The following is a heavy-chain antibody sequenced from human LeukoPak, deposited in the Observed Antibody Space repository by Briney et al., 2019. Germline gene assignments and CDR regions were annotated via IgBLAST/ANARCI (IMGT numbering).Heavy chain of an antibody. D-gene: IGHD5-18*01. CDR1: GGSISSGGYS. CDR3: AVSLGYSYGYDY. CDR2: IYHSGST. J-gene: IGHJ4*02. Sequence: RASETLSLTCAVSGGSISSGGYSWSWIRQPPGKGLEWIGYIYHSGSTYYNPSLKSPVTISVDRSKNQFSLKLSSVTAADTAVYYCAVSLGYSYGYDYWGQGTLVTVSS. V-gene: IGHV4-30-2*01.